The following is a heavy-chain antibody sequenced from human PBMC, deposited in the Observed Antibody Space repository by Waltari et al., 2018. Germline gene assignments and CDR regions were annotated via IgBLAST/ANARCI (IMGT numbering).Heavy chain of an antibody. D-gene: IGHD6-13*01. CDR3: ASTVAAAVS. CDR1: GFTFAAYA. Sequence: QVRLVESGGGVVQPGGCRGLDCDASGFTFAAYAMYWVRQVPGKGLDLVAVISNDGSNEYYTDSVKGRFTISRDNAKDTLYLHMNNLRPDDTADYYCASTVAAAVSWGQGTRVTVS. V-gene: IGHV3-30*14. CDR2: ISNDGSNE. J-gene: IGHJ4*02.